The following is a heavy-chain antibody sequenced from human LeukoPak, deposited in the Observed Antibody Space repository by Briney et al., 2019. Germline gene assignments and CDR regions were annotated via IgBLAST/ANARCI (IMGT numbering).Heavy chain of an antibody. D-gene: IGHD3-3*01. CDR1: GYTFTSYA. Sequence: GASVKVSCKASGYTFTSYAMHWVRQAPGQRLEWMGWINAGNGNTKYSQKFQGRVTITRDTSASTAYMELSRLRSDDTAVYYCARGDYDFWSGYVYYFDYWGQGTLVTVSS. CDR2: INAGNGNT. CDR3: ARGDYDFWSGYVYYFDY. V-gene: IGHV1-3*01. J-gene: IGHJ4*02.